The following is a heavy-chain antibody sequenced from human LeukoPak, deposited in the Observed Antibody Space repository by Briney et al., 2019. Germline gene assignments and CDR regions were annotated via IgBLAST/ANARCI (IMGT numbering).Heavy chain of an antibody. J-gene: IGHJ6*03. V-gene: IGHV4-4*07. Sequence: PSETLSLTCTVSGGSISSYYWSWIRQPAGKGLEWIGRIYTSGSTNYHPSLKSRVTISVDTSNNQYSLKLSSVTAADTAVYYCARALGAYYYYYMDVWGKGTTVTVSS. CDR1: GGSISSYY. CDR3: ARALGAYYYYYMDV. D-gene: IGHD3-16*01. CDR2: IYTSGST.